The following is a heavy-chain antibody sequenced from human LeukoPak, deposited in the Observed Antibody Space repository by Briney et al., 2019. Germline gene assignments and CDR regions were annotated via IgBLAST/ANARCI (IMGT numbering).Heavy chain of an antibody. J-gene: IGHJ3*02. CDR1: GFTFDDYA. CDR3: AKDPGSRGVMRGAFDI. CDR2: ISWNSGSI. D-gene: IGHD3-10*01. V-gene: IGHV3-9*01. Sequence: GVSLRLSCAASGFTFDDYAMHWVRQAPGKGLEWVSGISWNSGSIGYADSVKGRFTISRDNAKNSLYLQMNSLRAEDTALYYCAKDPGSRGVMRGAFDIWGQGTMVTVSS.